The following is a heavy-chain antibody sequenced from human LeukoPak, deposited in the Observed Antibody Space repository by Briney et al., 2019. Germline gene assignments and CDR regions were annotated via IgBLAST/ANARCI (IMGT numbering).Heavy chain of an antibody. D-gene: IGHD6-19*01. J-gene: IGHJ4*02. V-gene: IGHV4-61*08. CDR3: ARESSGWYYFDY. Sequence: SETLSLTCTVSGGSISSGGYYWSWIRQPPGKGLEWIGYIYYSGSTNYNPSLKSRVTISVDTSKNQFSLKLSSVTAADTAVYCCARESSGWYYFDYWGQGTLVAVSS. CDR2: IYYSGST. CDR1: GGSISSGGYY.